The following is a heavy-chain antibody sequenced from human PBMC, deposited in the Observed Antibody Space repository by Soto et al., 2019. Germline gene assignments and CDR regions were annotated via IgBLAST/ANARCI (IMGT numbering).Heavy chain of an antibody. D-gene: IGHD2-8*01. CDR2: IWYDGSYK. V-gene: IGHV3-33*01. Sequence: QVQLVESGGGVVQPGRSLRLSCAASGFTFSSHGMHWVRQAPGKGLEWVAVIWYDGSYKYYADSVKGRFTISRDNSKNTLYLQMNSLRAEDTALYYCARQDMVSYYFDSWGQGTLVTVSS. CDR1: GFTFSSHG. J-gene: IGHJ4*02. CDR3: ARQDMVSYYFDS.